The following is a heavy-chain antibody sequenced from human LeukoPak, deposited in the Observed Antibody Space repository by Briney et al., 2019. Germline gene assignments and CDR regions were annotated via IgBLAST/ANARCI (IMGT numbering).Heavy chain of an antibody. V-gene: IGHV4-59*08. CDR3: AQSIGSTGAFDI. D-gene: IGHD6-6*01. CDR2: IYYSGST. CDR1: GGSISSYY. J-gene: IGHJ3*02. Sequence: SETLSLTCTVSGGSISSYYWSWIRQPPGKGLEWIGYIYYSGSTNYNPSLKSRVTISVDTSKNQFSLKLSSVTAADTAVYYCAQSIGSTGAFDIWGQGTMVTVSS.